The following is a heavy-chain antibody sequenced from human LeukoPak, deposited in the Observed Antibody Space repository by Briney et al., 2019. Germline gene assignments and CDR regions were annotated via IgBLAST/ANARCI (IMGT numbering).Heavy chain of an antibody. J-gene: IGHJ4*02. CDR2: IYYSGST. V-gene: IGHV4-39*07. CDR1: GGSISSSSYY. D-gene: IGHD5-24*01. CDR3: ARDRDGYNDLYYFDY. Sequence: SETLSLTCTVSGGSISSSSYYWGWIRQPPGKGLEWIGSIYYSGSTYYNPSLKSRVTISVDTSKNQFSLKLSSVTAADTAVYYCARDRDGYNDLYYFDYWGQGTLVTVSS.